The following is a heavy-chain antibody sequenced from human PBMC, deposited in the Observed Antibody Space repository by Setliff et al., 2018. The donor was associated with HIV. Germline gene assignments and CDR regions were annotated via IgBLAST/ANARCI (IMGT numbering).Heavy chain of an antibody. CDR2: IHYSRGS. J-gene: IGHJ4*02. CDR1: GGSISSYY. V-gene: IGHV4-39*02. CDR3: ARRYHDASGFYNS. Sequence: SETLSLTCTVSGGSISSYYWSWPRQPPGKGLEWIGNIHYSRGSSYNASLKSRVTISLDTPKNHFSLKLSSVAAADTAVYYCARRYHDASGFYNSWGQGVLVTVSS. D-gene: IGHD1-1*01.